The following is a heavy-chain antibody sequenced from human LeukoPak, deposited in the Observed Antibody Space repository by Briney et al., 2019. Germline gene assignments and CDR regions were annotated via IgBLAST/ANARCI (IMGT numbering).Heavy chain of an antibody. CDR2: ISSSSSYI. CDR1: GFTFSSYS. J-gene: IGHJ6*03. D-gene: IGHD2-21*02. Sequence: GGSLRLSCAASGFTFSSYSMNWVRQAPGKGLEWVSSISSSSSYIYYADSVKGRFTISRDNAKNSLYLQMNSLRAEDTAVYYCARRRCGGDCSSNYYKDVWGKGTTVTVSS. CDR3: ARRRCGGDCSSNYYKDV. V-gene: IGHV3-21*01.